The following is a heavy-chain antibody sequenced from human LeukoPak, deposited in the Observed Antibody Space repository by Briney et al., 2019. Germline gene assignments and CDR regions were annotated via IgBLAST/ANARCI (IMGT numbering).Heavy chain of an antibody. D-gene: IGHD2-2*01. CDR1: GGSFSGYN. CDR3: ARGHCSSTSCYARDPYMDV. CDR2: INHSGST. V-gene: IGHV4-34*01. Sequence: SETLSLTCAVYGGSFSGYNWSWIRRPPGKGLEWIGEINHSGSTNYNPSLKSRVTISVDTSKNQFSLKLSSVTAADTAVYYCARGHCSSTSCYARDPYMDVWGKGTTVTVSS. J-gene: IGHJ6*03.